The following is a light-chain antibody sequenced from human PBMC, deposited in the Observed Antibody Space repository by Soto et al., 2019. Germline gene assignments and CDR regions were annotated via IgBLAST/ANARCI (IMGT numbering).Light chain of an antibody. CDR1: QTVFFSSNNKNY. CDR2: WAS. J-gene: IGKJ4*01. CDR3: QQYYDTPLFT. Sequence: DIVMTQSPDSLAVSLGERATINCKSSQTVFFSSNNKNYLAWYQQKPGQPPKLLIYWASTRESGVPDRFSGSGSGTDFTLTISSLQAEDVAVYYCQQYYDTPLFTFGGGTKVEIK. V-gene: IGKV4-1*01.